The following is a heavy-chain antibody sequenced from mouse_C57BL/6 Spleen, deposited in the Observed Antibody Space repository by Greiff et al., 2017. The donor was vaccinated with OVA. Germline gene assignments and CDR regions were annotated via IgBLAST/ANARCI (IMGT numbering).Heavy chain of an antibody. J-gene: IGHJ4*01. CDR3: ARSPYYYGSSYFFYAMDY. D-gene: IGHD1-1*01. Sequence: VQLKQSVAELVRPGASVKLSCTASGFNIKNTYMHWVKQRPEQGLEWIGRIDPANGNTKYAPKFQGKATITADTSSNTAYLQLSSLTSEDTAIYYCARSPYYYGSSYFFYAMDYWGQGTSVTVSS. CDR1: GFNIKNTY. CDR2: IDPANGNT. V-gene: IGHV14-3*01.